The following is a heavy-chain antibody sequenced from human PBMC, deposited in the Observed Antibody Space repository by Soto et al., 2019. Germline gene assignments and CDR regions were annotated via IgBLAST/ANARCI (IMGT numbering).Heavy chain of an antibody. J-gene: IGHJ6*02. CDR2: ISYDGSNK. D-gene: IGHD1-26*01. V-gene: IGHV3-30-3*01. Sequence: QVQLVESGGGVVQPGRSLRLSCAASGFTFSSYAMHWVRQAPGKGLEWVAVISYDGSNKYYADSVKGRFTISRDNSKNTLDLQMNSLIAEDTAVYYCARDRGGSWYYYYGMDVWGQGTTVTVSS. CDR1: GFTFSSYA. CDR3: ARDRGGSWYYYYGMDV.